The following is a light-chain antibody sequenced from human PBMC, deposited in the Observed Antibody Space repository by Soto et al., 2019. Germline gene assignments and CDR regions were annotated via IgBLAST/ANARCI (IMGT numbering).Light chain of an antibody. Sequence: EIVLTQSPGTLSLSPRERATLSCRASQSVSSSYLAWYQQKPGQAPRLLLYGASSRATGIPYRFSGSGCGTDFTLTISRVEPEDFAVYCCQQYGSSPLYTLSQGTKLEIK. CDR3: QQYGSSPLYT. J-gene: IGKJ2*01. CDR2: GAS. V-gene: IGKV3-20*01. CDR1: QSVSSSY.